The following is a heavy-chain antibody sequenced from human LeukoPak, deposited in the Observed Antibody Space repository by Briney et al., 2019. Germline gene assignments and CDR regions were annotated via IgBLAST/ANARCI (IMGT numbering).Heavy chain of an antibody. V-gene: IGHV4-30-4*01. CDR3: ARGVYDIFTGLV. CDR1: GGSISSGDYY. D-gene: IGHD3-9*01. CDR2: IYYSGST. J-gene: IGHJ6*02. Sequence: SETLSLTCTVSGGSISSGDYYWSWIRQPPGKGLEWIGYIYYSGSTYYNPSLKSRVTISVDTSKNQFSLKLSSVTAADTAVYYCARGVYDIFTGLVWGQGATVTVSS.